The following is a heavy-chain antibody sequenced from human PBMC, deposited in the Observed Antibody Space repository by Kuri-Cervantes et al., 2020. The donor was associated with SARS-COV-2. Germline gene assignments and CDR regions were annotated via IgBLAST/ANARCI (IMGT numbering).Heavy chain of an antibody. CDR2: IAGRSNDDT. J-gene: IGHJ4*02. V-gene: IGHV3-23*01. CDR3: ARETPEHTSSWFDY. Sequence: GESLKISCGASGFTFNNFAMSWVRQAPGKGLEWVSAIAGRSNDDTYYADSVKGRFTISRDNSKNTLHLQMNSLRPEDTAVYYCARETPEHTSSWFDYWGQGSLVTVSS. D-gene: IGHD6-13*01. CDR1: GFTFNNFA.